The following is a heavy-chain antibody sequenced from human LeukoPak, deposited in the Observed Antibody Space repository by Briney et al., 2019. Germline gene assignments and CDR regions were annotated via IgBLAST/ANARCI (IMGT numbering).Heavy chain of an antibody. CDR1: GGTFSSYA. Sequence: SVKVSCKASGGTFSSYAISWVRQAPGQGLEWMGRIIPIFGIANYAQKFQGSVTITADKSTSTAYMELSSLRSEDTAVYYCARVEDSSGWYYFDYWGQGTLVTVSS. CDR2: IIPIFGIA. V-gene: IGHV1-69*04. J-gene: IGHJ4*02. D-gene: IGHD6-19*01. CDR3: ARVEDSSGWYYFDY.